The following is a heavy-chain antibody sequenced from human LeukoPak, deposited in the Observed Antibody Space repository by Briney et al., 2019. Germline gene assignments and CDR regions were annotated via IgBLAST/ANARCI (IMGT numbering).Heavy chain of an antibody. V-gene: IGHV4-34*01. Sequence: PSETLSLTCAVYGGSFSGYYWSWIRQPPGKGLEWIGEINHSGSTNYNPSLKSRVTISVDTSKNQFSLKLSSVTAADTAVYYCARTRVFWSGYPSVPPTNFDYWGQGTLVTVSS. D-gene: IGHD3-3*01. CDR1: GGSFSGYY. J-gene: IGHJ4*02. CDR2: INHSGST. CDR3: ARTRVFWSGYPSVPPTNFDY.